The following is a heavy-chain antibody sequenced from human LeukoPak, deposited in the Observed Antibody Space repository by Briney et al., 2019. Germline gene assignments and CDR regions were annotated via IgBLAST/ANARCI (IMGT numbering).Heavy chain of an antibody. CDR1: GFTFSSYW. V-gene: IGHV3-74*01. CDR2: INSDGSTT. Sequence: GGSLRLSCAASGFTFSSYWMHWVRQAPGKGLVWVSRINSDGSTTSDADSVKGRFTISRDNSKNTLYLQMNSLRAEDTAVYYCARGASIIARALDPWGQGTLVTVSS. CDR3: ARGASIIARALDP. J-gene: IGHJ5*02. D-gene: IGHD6-6*01.